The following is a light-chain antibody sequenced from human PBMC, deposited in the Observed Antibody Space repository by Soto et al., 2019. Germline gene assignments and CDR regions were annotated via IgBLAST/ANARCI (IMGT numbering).Light chain of an antibody. Sequence: IQLTQSPSSLSASVGDRVTITCRASQGISSYLAWYQQKPGKAPKLLIYGASTLEGGFPFRFSGSGSGTDVTLIISSVQPEDFATYYGQQLNTSPITFGQGTRLEIK. J-gene: IGKJ5*01. V-gene: IGKV1-9*01. CDR3: QQLNTSPIT. CDR1: QGISSY. CDR2: GAS.